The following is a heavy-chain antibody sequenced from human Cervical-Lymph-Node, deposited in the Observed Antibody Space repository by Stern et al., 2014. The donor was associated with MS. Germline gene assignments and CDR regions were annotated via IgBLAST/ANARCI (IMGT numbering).Heavy chain of an antibody. CDR3: ARDADWGGDAFDI. D-gene: IGHD7-27*01. J-gene: IGHJ3*02. CDR1: GGSISSGSYY. CDR2: IYTSGST. Sequence: VQLVESGPGLVKPSQTLSLTCTVSGGSISSGSYYWSWIRQPAGKGLEWIGRIYTSGSTHYNPSLKSRVTISVDTSKNQFSLKLSSVTAADTAVYYCARDADWGGDAFDIWGQGTMVTVSS. V-gene: IGHV4-61*02.